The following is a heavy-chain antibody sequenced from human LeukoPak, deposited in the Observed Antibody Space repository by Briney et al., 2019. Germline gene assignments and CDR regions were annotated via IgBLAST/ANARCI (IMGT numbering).Heavy chain of an antibody. D-gene: IGHD2/OR15-2a*01. CDR1: GFTFSSYS. Sequence: GGSLRLSCAASGFTFSSYSMNWVRQAPGKGLEWVSSISSSSSYVYYADSVKGRFTISRDNAKNSLYLQMNSLRAEDTAVYYCARSMGGYFYDPRASDYWGQGTLVTVSS. CDR2: ISSSSSYV. CDR3: ARSMGGYFYDPRASDY. V-gene: IGHV3-21*01. J-gene: IGHJ4*02.